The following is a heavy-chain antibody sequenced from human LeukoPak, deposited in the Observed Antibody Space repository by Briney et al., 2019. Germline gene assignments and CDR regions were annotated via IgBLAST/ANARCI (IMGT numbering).Heavy chain of an antibody. CDR1: GFTFTSYE. V-gene: IGHV3-48*03. J-gene: IGHJ6*02. CDR2: ITISGTTI. CDR3: ARGRNLYYYYYGMDV. Sequence: PGGSLRLSCAASGFTFTSYEMNWVRQAPGKGLEWVSYITISGTTIYYADSVKGRFTISRDNAKNSLYLQMNSLRDEDTAVYYCARGRNLYYYYYGMDVWGQGTTVTVSS.